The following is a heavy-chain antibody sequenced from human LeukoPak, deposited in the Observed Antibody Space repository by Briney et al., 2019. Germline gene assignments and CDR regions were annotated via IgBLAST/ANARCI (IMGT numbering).Heavy chain of an antibody. J-gene: IGHJ3*02. Sequence: GGSLRLSCAASGFSFSNYAMSWVRQAPGQGLEWVSTISAALGTTYYADSVKGRFVISRDNSNSTLYLQMNSLGAADTAIYYCAKAPYPNDPFDMWGQGTLVTVSS. CDR2: ISAALGTT. V-gene: IGHV3-23*01. CDR1: GFSFSNYA. CDR3: AKAPYPNDPFDM.